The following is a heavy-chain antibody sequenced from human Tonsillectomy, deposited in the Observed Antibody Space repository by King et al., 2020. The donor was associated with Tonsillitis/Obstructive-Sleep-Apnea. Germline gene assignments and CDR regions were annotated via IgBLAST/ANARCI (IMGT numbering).Heavy chain of an antibody. D-gene: IGHD3-16*01. CDR2: ISVSGVST. CDR3: AKEAGYAGIGGYYYYYMDV. J-gene: IGHJ6*03. Sequence: VQLVESGGGLVQPGGSLRLSCAASGFTFSSYAMSWVRQAPGKGLEWVSAISVSGVSTYYADSVKGRFTISRDNSKNTLDLQMNSLRAEDTAVYYCAKEAGYAGIGGYYYYYMDVWGKGTTVTVSS. V-gene: IGHV3-23*04. CDR1: GFTFSSYA.